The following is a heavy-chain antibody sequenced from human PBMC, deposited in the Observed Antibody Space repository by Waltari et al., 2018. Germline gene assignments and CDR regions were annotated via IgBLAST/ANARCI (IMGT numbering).Heavy chain of an antibody. J-gene: IGHJ4*02. CDR2: ISTNSNYI. CDR3: ARMAQI. V-gene: IGHV3-21*01. CDR1: GFTFSIYS. Sequence: DVQLVESGGGLVKPGGSLRLSCAASGFTFSIYSMNWVRQVPGKGLEWISAISTNSNYIYYADSVTGRFTTSRDNAKNSLYLPMNSLRADYTAVYYCARMAQIWGQGTLVTVSS.